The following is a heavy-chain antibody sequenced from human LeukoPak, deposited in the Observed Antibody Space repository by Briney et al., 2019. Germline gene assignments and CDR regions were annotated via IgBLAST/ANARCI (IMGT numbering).Heavy chain of an antibody. CDR1: GGSIISSSYY. J-gene: IGHJ3*02. D-gene: IGHD4-23*01. CDR3: ASHWYYGGGVDI. Sequence: PSETLSLTCTVSGGSIISSSYYWGWIRQPPGKGLEWIGSIYYSWSTYYNPSLKSRVTISVDTSKNQFSLKLRPGTTISKAVYYCASHWYYGGGVDIWGQGTMVTVSS. V-gene: IGHV4-39*01. CDR2: IYYSWST.